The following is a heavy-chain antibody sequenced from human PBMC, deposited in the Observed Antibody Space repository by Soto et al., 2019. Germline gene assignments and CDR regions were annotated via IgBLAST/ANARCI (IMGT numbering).Heavy chain of an antibody. CDR2: SSATGAGT. D-gene: IGHD1-7*01. J-gene: IGHJ4*01. CDR1: GFTFSSYA. Sequence: GGSLRLSCAASGFTFSSYAMSWVRQAPGKGLEWVSFSSATGAGTYYADSVKGRFTISRDNSKNTLYLQMTSLRADDTAGYYCAEYLRAEGNYGFYSGFRGHGALV. CDR3: AEYLRAEGNYGFYSGF. V-gene: IGHV3-23*01.